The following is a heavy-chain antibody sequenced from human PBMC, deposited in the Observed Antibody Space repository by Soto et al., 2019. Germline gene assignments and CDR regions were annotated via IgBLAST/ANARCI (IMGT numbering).Heavy chain of an antibody. CDR2: ISYDGSNK. J-gene: IGHJ4*02. CDR3: ATFSISVPSWDY. CDR1: GFTFSSYG. D-gene: IGHD6-19*01. V-gene: IGHV3-30*03. Sequence: GGSLRLSCAASGFTFSSYGMHWVRQAPGKGLEWVAVISYDGSNKYYAGSVKGRFTISRDNAKNSLHLQMNSLRAEDTAVYYCATFSISVPSWDYWGQGTLVTVSS.